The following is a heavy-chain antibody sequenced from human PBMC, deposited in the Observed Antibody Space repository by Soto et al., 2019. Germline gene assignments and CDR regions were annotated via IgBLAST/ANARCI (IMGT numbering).Heavy chain of an antibody. CDR3: AKDFVPSTYYYDSSGSYYFDY. V-gene: IGHV3-30*18. CDR2: ISYDGSNK. Sequence: QVQLVESGGGVVQPGRSLKLSCAASGFTFSSYAIHWVRQAPGKGLEWVAVISYDGSNKYYTDSVKGRFTISRDNSKNTLYLQMNSLRAEDTAVYYCAKDFVPSTYYYDSSGSYYFDYWGPGTLFTVSS. D-gene: IGHD3-22*01. J-gene: IGHJ4*02. CDR1: GFTFSSYA.